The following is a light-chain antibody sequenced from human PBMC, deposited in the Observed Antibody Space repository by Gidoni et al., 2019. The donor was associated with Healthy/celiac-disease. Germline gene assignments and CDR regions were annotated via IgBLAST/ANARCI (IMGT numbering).Light chain of an antibody. J-gene: IGKJ3*01. CDR3: QQSYSTPFT. CDR2: AAS. Sequence: DIQMTQSPSSLSASVGERVTITCRASQRISSYLNWYQQKPGKDPKLLIYAASSLQSGVPSRFSGSGSGTDFTLTISSLQPEDFATYYCQQSYSTPFTFGPGTKVDIK. V-gene: IGKV1-39*01. CDR1: QRISSY.